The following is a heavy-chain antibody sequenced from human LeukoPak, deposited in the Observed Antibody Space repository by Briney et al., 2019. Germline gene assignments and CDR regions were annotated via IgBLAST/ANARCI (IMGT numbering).Heavy chain of an antibody. CDR3: TKDLFGCGGGCYAP. Sequence: GGSLRLSCAASGFTFTNYAMSWVRQAPGKGLEWVSSISGSSGSAYYADSVKGRFTISRDNSKNTLYLQMNSLRAEDTAVYHCTKDLFGCGGGCYAPWGQGTLVTVSS. V-gene: IGHV3-23*01. CDR2: ISGSSGSA. CDR1: GFTFTNYA. J-gene: IGHJ5*02. D-gene: IGHD2-15*01.